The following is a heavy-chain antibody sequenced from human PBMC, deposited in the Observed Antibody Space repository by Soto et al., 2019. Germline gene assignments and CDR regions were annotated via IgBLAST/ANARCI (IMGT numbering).Heavy chain of an antibody. D-gene: IGHD2-21*02. Sequence: QVQLVESGGGVVQPGRSLRLSCAASGFPFRSYGMHWVRRAPGKGLEWVAVISYDGSNKYYADSVKGRFTISGDNSKNTLYLQMNSLRAEDTAVYYCAKDAEKVVVTPEWDYWGQGTLVTVSS. V-gene: IGHV3-30*18. J-gene: IGHJ4*02. CDR2: ISYDGSNK. CDR3: AKDAEKVVVTPEWDY. CDR1: GFPFRSYG.